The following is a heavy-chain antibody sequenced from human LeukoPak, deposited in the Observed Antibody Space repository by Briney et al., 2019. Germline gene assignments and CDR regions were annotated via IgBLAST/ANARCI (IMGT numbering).Heavy chain of an antibody. D-gene: IGHD3-22*01. V-gene: IGHV1-18*01. CDR2: ISAHNGNT. CDR1: GYTFTSYG. Sequence: ASVKVSCKASGYTFTSYGISWVRQAPGQGLEWMGWISAHNGNTNYAQKFQGRVTMTADTSTSTAYMELRSLRSDDTAVYYCARDQDYDTNNYSYYGGTDYWGQGTLVTVSS. CDR3: ARDQDYDTNNYSYYGGTDY. J-gene: IGHJ4*02.